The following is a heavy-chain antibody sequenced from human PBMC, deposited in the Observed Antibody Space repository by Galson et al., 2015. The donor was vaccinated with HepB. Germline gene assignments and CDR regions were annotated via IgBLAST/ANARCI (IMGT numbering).Heavy chain of an antibody. CDR3: ARAVRNQLLSEY. CDR2: MNPKGTNT. Sequence: SVKVSCKASGYTSTSYDVTWVRQAPGQGLEGMGWMNPKGTNTGYARKFQGRVTMTGDTSMDTAYMELSSLTSEDTAVYYCARAVRNQLLSEYWGQGTLVTVSS. V-gene: IGHV1-8*01. J-gene: IGHJ4*02. D-gene: IGHD1-26*01. CDR1: GYTSTSYD.